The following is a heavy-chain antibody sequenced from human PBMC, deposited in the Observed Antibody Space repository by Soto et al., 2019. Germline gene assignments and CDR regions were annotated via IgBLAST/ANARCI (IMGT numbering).Heavy chain of an antibody. CDR1: GYTFTSYY. D-gene: IGHD2-15*01. CDR2: INPSGGST. CDR3: ARDGGHLPDIVVVVADLWDYGWFDP. Sequence: ASVKVSCKASGYTFTSYYMHWVRQAPGQGLEWMGIINPSGGSTSYAQKFQGRVTMTRDTSTSTVYMELSSLRSEDTAVYYCARDGGHLPDIVVVVADLWDYGWFDPWGQGTLVTVSS. J-gene: IGHJ5*02. V-gene: IGHV1-46*03.